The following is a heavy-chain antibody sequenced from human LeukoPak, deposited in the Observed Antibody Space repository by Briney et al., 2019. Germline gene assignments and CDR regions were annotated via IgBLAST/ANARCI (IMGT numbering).Heavy chain of an antibody. D-gene: IGHD4-17*01. CDR2: FDPEDGET. CDR3: ATVHDYGDQYYFDY. CDR1: GYTLTDLS. V-gene: IGHV1-24*01. J-gene: IGHJ4*02. Sequence: ASVKVSCKVSGYTLTDLSMKWVRQAPGKGIERMGGFDPEDGETIYAQKFQGRVTMTEDTSTDTAYMELSSLRSEDTAVYYCATVHDYGDQYYFDYWGQGTLVTVSS.